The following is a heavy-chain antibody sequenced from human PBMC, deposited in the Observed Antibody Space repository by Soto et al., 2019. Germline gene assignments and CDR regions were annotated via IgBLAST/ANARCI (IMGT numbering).Heavy chain of an antibody. Sequence: GGSLRLSCAVSGFTLTTYSMNWVRQAPGKGLEWISFINKNGFTIYYADSVKGRFTISRDYAKNSLCLQMDSLRHEDTAVYYCARGAVTGTSLFDYWGLGTLVTVSS. CDR2: INKNGFTI. CDR3: ARGAVTGTSLFDY. D-gene: IGHD6-19*01. J-gene: IGHJ4*02. V-gene: IGHV3-48*02. CDR1: GFTLTTYS.